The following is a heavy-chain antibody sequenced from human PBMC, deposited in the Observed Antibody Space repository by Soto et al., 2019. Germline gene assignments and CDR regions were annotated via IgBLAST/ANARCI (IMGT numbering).Heavy chain of an antibody. CDR3: ARDQVNYSDSSGLFDY. CDR2: IWYDGRNE. J-gene: IGHJ4*02. V-gene: IGHV3-33*01. D-gene: IGHD3-22*01. CDR1: GFTFSSHG. Sequence: GGSLRLSCAASGFTFSSHGMHWVRQAPGKGLEWVAVIWYDGRNEYYADSVKGRFTISRDNSKNTLYLQMNSLRAEDTAVYYCARDQVNYSDSSGLFDYWGQGTLVTVSS.